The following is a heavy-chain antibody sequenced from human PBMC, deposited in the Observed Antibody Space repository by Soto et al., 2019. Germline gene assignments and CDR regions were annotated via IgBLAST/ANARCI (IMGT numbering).Heavy chain of an antibody. J-gene: IGHJ4*02. CDR3: AREFYGDYALDY. Sequence: QVQLQESGPGLVKPSQTLSLTCTVSVGSISSGGYYWSWIRQHPGKGLEWIGYIYYSGSTYYNPSLKSRVTISVDTSKNQFSLKLSSVTAADTAVYYCAREFYGDYALDYWGQGTLVTVSS. D-gene: IGHD4-17*01. V-gene: IGHV4-31*03. CDR1: VGSISSGGYY. CDR2: IYYSGST.